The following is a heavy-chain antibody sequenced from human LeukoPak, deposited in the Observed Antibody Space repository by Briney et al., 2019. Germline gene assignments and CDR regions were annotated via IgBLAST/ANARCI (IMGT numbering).Heavy chain of an antibody. Sequence: GGSLRLSCAASGFTFSSYWTSWVRQAPGKGLEWVANIKQDGSEKYYVDSVKGRFTISRGNAKNSLYLQMNSLRAEDTAVYYCARDTALDIWGQGTMVTVSS. V-gene: IGHV3-7*01. J-gene: IGHJ3*02. CDR2: IKQDGSEK. CDR3: ARDTALDI. CDR1: GFTFSSYW.